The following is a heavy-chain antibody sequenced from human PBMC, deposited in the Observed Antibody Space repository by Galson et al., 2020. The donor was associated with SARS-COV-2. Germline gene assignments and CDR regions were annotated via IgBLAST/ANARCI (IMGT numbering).Heavy chain of an antibody. CDR3: ARGGLEYSSSWTGPLGFDY. J-gene: IGHJ4*02. Sequence: GESLKISCKASGYTFTGYYMHWVRQAPGQGLEWMGWINPNRGGPNYAQKFQGRVTMTRDTSISTAYMELSRLRSDDTAVYYCARGGLEYSSSWTGPLGFDYWGQGTLVTVSS. D-gene: IGHD6-13*01. V-gene: IGHV1-2*02. CDR1: GYTFTGYY. CDR2: INPNRGGP.